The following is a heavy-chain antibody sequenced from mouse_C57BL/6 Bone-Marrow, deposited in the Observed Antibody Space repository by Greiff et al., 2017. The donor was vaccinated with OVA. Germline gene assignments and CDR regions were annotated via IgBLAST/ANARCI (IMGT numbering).Heavy chain of an antibody. CDR3: TKNGYYGSDFDY. CDR2: IDPENGDT. CDR1: GFNIKDDY. V-gene: IGHV14-4*01. D-gene: IGHD2-3*01. J-gene: IGHJ2*01. Sequence: VQLQQSGAELVRPGASVKLSCTASGFNIKDDYMHWVKQRPEQGLEWIGWIDPENGDTEYASKFQGKATITADTSSNTAYLQLSSLTSEDTAVDYCTKNGYYGSDFDYWGQGTTLTVSS.